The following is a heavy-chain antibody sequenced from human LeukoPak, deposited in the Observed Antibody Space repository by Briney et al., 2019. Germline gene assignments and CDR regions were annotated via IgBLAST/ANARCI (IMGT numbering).Heavy chain of an antibody. Sequence: GGSLRLSCAASGFSFSIYSMNWVRQAPGKGLEWVSYISSSSSAIYYADSVKGRFTISRDNAKNSLYLQMNSLRAEDTAVYYCARGGLAARPDYWGQGTLVTVSS. CDR1: GFSFSIYS. V-gene: IGHV3-48*01. J-gene: IGHJ4*02. D-gene: IGHD6-6*01. CDR3: ARGGLAARPDY. CDR2: ISSSSSAI.